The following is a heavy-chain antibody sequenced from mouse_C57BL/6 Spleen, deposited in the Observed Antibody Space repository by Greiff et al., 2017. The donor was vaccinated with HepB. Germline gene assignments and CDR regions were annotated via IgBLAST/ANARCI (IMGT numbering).Heavy chain of an antibody. CDR2: IYPGSGNT. CDR1: GYSFTSYY. J-gene: IGHJ4*01. Sequence: VQLQQSGPELVKPGASVKISCKASGYSFTSYYIHWVKQRPGQGLEWIGWIYPGSGNTKYNEKFKGKATLTADTSSSTAYMQLSSPTSEDSAVYYCAKLHGAMDYWGQGTSVTVSS. CDR3: AKLHGAMDY. V-gene: IGHV1-66*01.